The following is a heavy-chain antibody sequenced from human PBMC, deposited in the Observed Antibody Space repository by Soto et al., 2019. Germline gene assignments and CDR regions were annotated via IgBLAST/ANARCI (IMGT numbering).Heavy chain of an antibody. V-gene: IGHV4-30-4*01. CDR3: AREMNYDFWSGPYHYYYYGMDV. CDR1: GGSISSGDYY. Sequence: SETLSLTCTVSGGSISSGDYYRSWIRQPPGKGLEGIGYIYYSGSTYYNPSLKSRVTISVDTSKNQFSLKLSSVTAADTAVYYCAREMNYDFWSGPYHYYYYGMDVWGQGTTVTVSS. CDR2: IYYSGST. J-gene: IGHJ6*02. D-gene: IGHD3-3*01.